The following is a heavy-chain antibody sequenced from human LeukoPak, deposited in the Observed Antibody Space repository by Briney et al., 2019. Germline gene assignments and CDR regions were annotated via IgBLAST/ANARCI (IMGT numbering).Heavy chain of an antibody. CDR2: INTDGSST. D-gene: IGHD3-3*01. CDR3: ARVPSFTMFGVSIHRVDFYFDY. J-gene: IGHJ4*02. Sequence: GGSLRLSCAASGFTFSSYWMHWVRQAPGKGLVWVSRINTDGSSTSYADSVKGRFTISRGNAKNTLYLQMNSLRVEDTAVYFCARVPSFTMFGVSIHRVDFYFDYWGLGTLVTVSS. V-gene: IGHV3-74*01. CDR1: GFTFSSYW.